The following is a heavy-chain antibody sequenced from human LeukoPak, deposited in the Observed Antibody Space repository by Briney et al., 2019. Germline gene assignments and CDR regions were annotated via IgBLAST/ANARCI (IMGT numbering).Heavy chain of an antibody. V-gene: IGHV1-8*01. J-gene: IGHJ6*02. CDR1: GYTFTSYD. CDR3: AGIQLLRHYYYGMDV. D-gene: IGHD2-2*01. CDR2: MNPNSGNT. Sequence: ASVKVSCKASGYTFTSYDINWVRQATGQGLEWMGWMNPNSGNTGYAQKFQGRVTMTRNTSISTAYMELSSLRSEDMAVYYCAGIQLLRHYYYGMDVWGQGTTVTVSS.